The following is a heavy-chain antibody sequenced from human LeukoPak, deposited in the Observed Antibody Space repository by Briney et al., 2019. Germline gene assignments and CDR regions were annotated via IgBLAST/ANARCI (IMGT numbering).Heavy chain of an antibody. J-gene: IGHJ4*02. V-gene: IGHV3-21*06. CDR2: ISGRSSHT. CDR3: GKAFLPVRPSSAGHL. CDR1: GFTFNDYD. Sequence: GGSLRLLCSASGFTFNDYDMNWIRQAPGKGLEWISAISGRSSHTYYGDSVKGRFSISRDNAKNLLYLQMNGLGDEDTAVYYWGKAFLPVRPSSAGHLWGQGTLVTVSS. D-gene: IGHD2/OR15-2a*01.